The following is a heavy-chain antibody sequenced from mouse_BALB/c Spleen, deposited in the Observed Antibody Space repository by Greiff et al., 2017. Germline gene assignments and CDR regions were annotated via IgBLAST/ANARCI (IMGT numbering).Heavy chain of an antibody. CDR3: ARPYYYGSSYDWFAY. Sequence: EVMLVESGGGLVKPGGSLKLSCAASGFTFSDYYMYWVRQTPEKRLEWVATISDGGSYTYYPDTVKGRFTISRDNAKNTLYLQMSSLKSEDTAMYYCARPYYYGSSYDWFAYWGQGTLVTVSA. D-gene: IGHD1-1*01. CDR1: GFTFSDYY. J-gene: IGHJ3*01. CDR2: ISDGGSYT. V-gene: IGHV5-4*02.